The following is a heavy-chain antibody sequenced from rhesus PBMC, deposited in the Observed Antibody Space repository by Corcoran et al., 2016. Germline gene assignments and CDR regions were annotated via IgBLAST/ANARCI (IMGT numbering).Heavy chain of an antibody. Sequence: QVQLVQSGAEVKKPGSSVKVSCKASGYTFTDYYMHWVRQAPRQGLEWMGWINPYNGNTKYAQNFQGRVTMIRDTSTSTAYMELSSLRSEDTAVYYCASSYDSGYYMRFDYWGQGVLVTVSS. V-gene: IGHV1S2*01. CDR2: INPYNGNT. D-gene: IGHD3-28*01. CDR1: GYTFTDYY. J-gene: IGHJ4*01. CDR3: ASSYDSGYYMRFDY.